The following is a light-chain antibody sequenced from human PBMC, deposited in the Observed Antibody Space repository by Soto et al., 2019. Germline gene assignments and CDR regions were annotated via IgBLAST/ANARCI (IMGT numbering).Light chain of an antibody. V-gene: IGKV3-20*01. J-gene: IGKJ4*01. CDR3: QQDGTSPLT. CDR1: QSVRSNS. CDR2: GAS. Sequence: EIVLTQSPRTLSLSPGESATLSCTASQSVRSNSLAWYQQKPGQAPRLLMFGASGRATGTPPRFSGRRSGTDFTLTITRLEPEDFAVYDCQQDGTSPLTFGGGTKVDI.